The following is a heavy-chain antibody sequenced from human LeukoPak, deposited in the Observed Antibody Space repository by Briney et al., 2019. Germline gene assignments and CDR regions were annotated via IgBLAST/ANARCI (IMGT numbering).Heavy chain of an antibody. Sequence: GGSLRLSCAASGFTFSSYWISWVRQAPGKGLEWVANIKQDGSEKNYVDSVKGRFTISRDNAKNSLDLQMNSLRGEDTAVYYCARAGGYASSWAYWGQGTLVTVSS. V-gene: IGHV3-7*01. J-gene: IGHJ4*02. CDR1: GFTFSSYW. D-gene: IGHD5-12*01. CDR3: ARAGGYASSWAY. CDR2: IKQDGSEK.